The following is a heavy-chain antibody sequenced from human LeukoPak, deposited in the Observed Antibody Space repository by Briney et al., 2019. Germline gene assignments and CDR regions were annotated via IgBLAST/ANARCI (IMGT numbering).Heavy chain of an antibody. Sequence: SETLSLTCTVSGYSISSGYYWGWIRQPPGKGLEWIGSIYHSGSTYYNPSLKSRVTISVDTSKNQFSLKLSSVTAADTAVYYCARGRWWFAGRPPHYMDVWGKGTTVTVSS. J-gene: IGHJ6*03. V-gene: IGHV4-38-2*02. D-gene: IGHD6-6*01. CDR1: GYSISSGYY. CDR3: ARGRWWFAGRPPHYMDV. CDR2: IYHSGST.